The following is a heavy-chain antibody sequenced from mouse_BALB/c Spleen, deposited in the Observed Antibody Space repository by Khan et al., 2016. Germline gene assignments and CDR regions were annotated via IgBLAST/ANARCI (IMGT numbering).Heavy chain of an antibody. CDR1: GFDFSRYW. D-gene: IGHD1-2*01. CDR3: ARPHYYGRFAY. Sequence: EVKLPESGGGLVQPGGSLKLSCVASGFDFSRYWMSWVRQAPGKGLEWIGEINPDSSTINYTPSLKDKFIISRDNAKNTLYLQMSKVRSEDTALDYGARPHYYGRFAYWGQGTLVTVSA. CDR2: INPDSSTI. V-gene: IGHV4-1*02. J-gene: IGHJ3*01.